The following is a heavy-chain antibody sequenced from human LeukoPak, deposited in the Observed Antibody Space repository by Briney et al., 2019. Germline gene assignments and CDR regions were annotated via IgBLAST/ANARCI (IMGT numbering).Heavy chain of an antibody. V-gene: IGHV4-61*01. CDR3: ARGPAVADIGYYYYYGMDV. Sequence: PSETLSLTCTVSGGSVSSGSYYWSWIRQPPGKGLEWIGYIYYSGSTNYNPSLKSRVTISVDTSKNQFSLKLSSVTAADTAVYYCARGPAVADIGYYYYYGMDVWGQGTTVIVSS. CDR1: GGSVSSGSYY. D-gene: IGHD6-19*01. J-gene: IGHJ6*02. CDR2: IYYSGST.